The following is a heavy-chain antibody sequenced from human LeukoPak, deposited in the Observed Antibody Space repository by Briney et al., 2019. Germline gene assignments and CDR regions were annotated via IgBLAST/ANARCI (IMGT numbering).Heavy chain of an antibody. Sequence: GGSLRLXCAASGFTFSSYAMSWVRQAPGKGLEWVSAISGSGGSTYYADSVKGRFTISRDNSKNTLYLQMNSLRAEDTAVYYSAKHYYGSGSYADYWGQGTLVTVSS. D-gene: IGHD3-10*01. CDR2: ISGSGGST. V-gene: IGHV3-23*01. CDR1: GFTFSSYA. CDR3: AKHYYGSGSYADY. J-gene: IGHJ4*02.